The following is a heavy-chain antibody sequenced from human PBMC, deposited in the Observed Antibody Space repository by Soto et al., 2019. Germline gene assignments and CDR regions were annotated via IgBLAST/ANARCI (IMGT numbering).Heavy chain of an antibody. CDR2: IYSGGST. CDR3: ARDPPGWNALLPRDY. Sequence: EVQLVESGGGLVQPGGSLRLSCAASGFTVSSNYMSWVRQAPGKGLEWVSVIYSGGSTYYADSVKGRFTISRDNSKNTLYLKMNSLRAEDTAVYYCARDPPGWNALLPRDYWGQGTLVTVSS. V-gene: IGHV3-66*01. J-gene: IGHJ4*02. D-gene: IGHD1-1*01. CDR1: GFTVSSNY.